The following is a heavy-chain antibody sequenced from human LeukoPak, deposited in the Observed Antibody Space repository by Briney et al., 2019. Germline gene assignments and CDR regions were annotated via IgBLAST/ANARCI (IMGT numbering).Heavy chain of an antibody. V-gene: IGHV3-30*03. CDR2: ISYDGSDK. J-gene: IGHJ4*02. CDR1: GFAFSSYD. CDR3: ARVLSGSYDNYFDY. D-gene: IGHD1-26*01. Sequence: GGSLRLSCAASGFAFSSYDMHWVRQAPGKGLEWVAVISYDGSDKYYVDSVKGRFTISRDNSKNTLYLQMNSLKAEDAAVYYCARVLSGSYDNYFDYWGRGTLATVSS.